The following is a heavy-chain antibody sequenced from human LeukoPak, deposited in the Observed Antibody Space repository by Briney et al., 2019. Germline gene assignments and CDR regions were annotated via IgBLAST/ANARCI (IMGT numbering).Heavy chain of an antibody. V-gene: IGHV3-7*01. J-gene: IGHJ6*02. CDR2: IKQDGSEK. D-gene: IGHD1-26*01. CDR1: GFTFSSYW. CDR3: ARAGIGGSYWEYYYGMDV. Sequence: GGSLRLSCAASGFTFSSYWMSWVRQAPGKGLEWVANIKQDGSEKYYVDSVKGRFTISRDNAKNSLYLQMNSLRAEDTAVYYCARAGIGGSYWEYYYGMDVWGQGTTVTVSS.